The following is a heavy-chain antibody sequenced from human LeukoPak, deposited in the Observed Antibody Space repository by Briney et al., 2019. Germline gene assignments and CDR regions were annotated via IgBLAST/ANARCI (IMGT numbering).Heavy chain of an antibody. Sequence: GGSLRLSCAASGFTFNFAMGWVRQAPGKGLEWVSAISGSGGSTYYADSVKGRFTISRDNSKNTLYLQMNSLRAEDTAVYYCAKDLAEMATIIDYWGQGTLVTVSS. J-gene: IGHJ4*02. CDR1: GFTFNFA. CDR3: AKDLAEMATIIDY. CDR2: ISGSGGST. D-gene: IGHD5-24*01. V-gene: IGHV3-23*01.